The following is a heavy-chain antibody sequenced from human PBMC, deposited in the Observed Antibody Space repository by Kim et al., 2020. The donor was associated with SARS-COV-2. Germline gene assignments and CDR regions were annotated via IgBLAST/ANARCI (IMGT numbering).Heavy chain of an antibody. V-gene: IGHV3-13*01. CDR1: GFTFSSYD. CDR2: IGTAGDT. CDR3: ARAGLGYCSSTSCYGAFDI. Sequence: GGSLRLSCAASGFTFSSYDMHWVRQATGKGLEWVSAIGTAGDTYYPVSVKGRFTISRENAKNSLYLQMNSLRAGDTAVYYCARAGLGYCSSTSCYGAFDIWGQGTMVTVSS. D-gene: IGHD2-2*01. J-gene: IGHJ3*02.